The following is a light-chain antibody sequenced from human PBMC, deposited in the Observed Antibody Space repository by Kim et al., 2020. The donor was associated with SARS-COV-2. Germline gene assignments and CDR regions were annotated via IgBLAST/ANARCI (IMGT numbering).Light chain of an antibody. CDR2: GAS. CDR1: QSISNN. J-gene: IGKJ4*01. CDR3: LQYNSWPHT. Sequence: VSPGDRVTLTCRASQSISNNLAWYQQKPGQAPRLLIYGASTRATGIPAWFSGSGSGTEFTLTISSLQSEDCAVYYCLQYNSWPHTFGGGTKVDIK. V-gene: IGKV3-15*01.